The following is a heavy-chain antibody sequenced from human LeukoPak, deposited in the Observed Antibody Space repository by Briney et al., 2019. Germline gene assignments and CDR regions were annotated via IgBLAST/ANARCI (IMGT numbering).Heavy chain of an antibody. CDR1: GYTFTSYD. J-gene: IGHJ5*02. CDR2: MNPNSGNT. V-gene: IGHV1-8*01. Sequence: ASVKVSCKASGYTFTSYDINWVRQATGQGLEWMGWMNPNSGNTGYAQKFQGRVTMTRNTPISTAYMELSSLRSEDTAVYYCAREPYPDYYSTFDPWGQGTLVTVSS. D-gene: IGHD3-22*01. CDR3: AREPYPDYYSTFDP.